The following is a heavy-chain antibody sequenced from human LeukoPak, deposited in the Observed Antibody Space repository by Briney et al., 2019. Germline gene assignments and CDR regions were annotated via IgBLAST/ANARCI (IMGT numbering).Heavy chain of an antibody. J-gene: IGHJ4*02. V-gene: IGHV3-30-3*01. Sequence: GRSLRLSCAASGFTFSSYAMHWVRQAPGKGLEWVAVISYDGSNKYYADSVKGRFTISRDNSKNTLYLQMNSLRAEDTAVYYCARPPGNYYDSSGYSFDYWGQGTLVTVSS. CDR3: ARPPGNYYDSSGYSFDY. D-gene: IGHD3-22*01. CDR2: ISYDGSNK. CDR1: GFTFSSYA.